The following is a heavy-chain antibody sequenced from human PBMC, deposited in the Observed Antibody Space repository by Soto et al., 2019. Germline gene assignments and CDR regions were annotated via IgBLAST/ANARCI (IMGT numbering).Heavy chain of an antibody. D-gene: IGHD1-26*01. CDR2: IHSDGSST. V-gene: IGHV3-74*01. J-gene: IGHJ3*01. CDR1: GFTFSYYW. Sequence: EVQLLESGGGLVQPGESLRLSCAASGFTFSYYWMHWVRQAPGMGLVWVSRIHSDGSSTTYADSVKGRFTISRDNARNTLYLQMNSLRAEDTAVYYCARGDRGAFDLLGQGTVLTFST. CDR3: ARGDRGAFDL.